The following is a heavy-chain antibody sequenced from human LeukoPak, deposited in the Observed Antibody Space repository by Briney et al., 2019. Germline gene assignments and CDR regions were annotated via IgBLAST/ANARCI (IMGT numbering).Heavy chain of an antibody. CDR3: ARWVGRGFDP. J-gene: IGHJ5*02. Sequence: SETLSLTCTVSGVSISSFYWSWIRQPPGKGLEWIGYIYYSGSTNYNPSLKSRVTISVDTSKNQFSLKLSSVTAADTAVYYCARWVGRGFDPWGQGTLVTVSS. D-gene: IGHD1-26*01. V-gene: IGHV4-59*01. CDR2: IYYSGST. CDR1: GVSISSFY.